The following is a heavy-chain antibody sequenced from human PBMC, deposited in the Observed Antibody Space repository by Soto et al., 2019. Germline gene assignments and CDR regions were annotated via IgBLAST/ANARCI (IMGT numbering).Heavy chain of an antibody. CDR2: ISYDGSNK. CDR3: AKGGLELDTNYYYMDV. Sequence: GGSLRLSCAASGFTFSSYGMHWVRQAPGKGLEWVAVISYDGSNKYYADSVKGRFTISRDNSKNTLYLQMNSLRAEDTAVYYCAKGGLELDTNYYYMDVWGKGTTVTVSS. J-gene: IGHJ6*03. CDR1: GFTFSSYG. D-gene: IGHD1-7*01. V-gene: IGHV3-30*18.